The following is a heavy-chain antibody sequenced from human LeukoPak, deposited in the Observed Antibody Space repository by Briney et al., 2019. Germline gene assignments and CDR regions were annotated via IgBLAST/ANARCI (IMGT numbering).Heavy chain of an antibody. V-gene: IGHV1-46*01. CDR2: INPSGGST. D-gene: IGHD5-18*01. J-gene: IGHJ5*02. CDR1: GYTFTSYY. CDR3: ARAVRRGYSYGYKVGWFDP. Sequence: ASVKVSCKASGYTFTSYYMHWVRQAPGQGLEWMGIINPSGGSTSYAQKFQGRVTMTRDTSTSTVYMELSSLRSEDTAVYYCARAVRRGYSYGYKVGWFDPWGQGTLVTVSS.